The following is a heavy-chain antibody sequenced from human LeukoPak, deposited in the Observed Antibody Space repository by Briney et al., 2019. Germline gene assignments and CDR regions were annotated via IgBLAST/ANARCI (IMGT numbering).Heavy chain of an antibody. CDR3: ARYSGYVRYLYYYYYMDV. Sequence: LSLTCTVSGGSVSSGSYYWSWIRQAPGKGLEWVSYISSSGSTIYYADSVKGRFTISRDNAKNSLYLQMNSLRAEDTAVYYCARYSGYVRYLYYYYYMDVWGKGTTVTVSS. V-gene: IGHV3-11*01. CDR2: ISSSGSTI. CDR1: GGSVSSGSYY. J-gene: IGHJ6*03. D-gene: IGHD5-12*01.